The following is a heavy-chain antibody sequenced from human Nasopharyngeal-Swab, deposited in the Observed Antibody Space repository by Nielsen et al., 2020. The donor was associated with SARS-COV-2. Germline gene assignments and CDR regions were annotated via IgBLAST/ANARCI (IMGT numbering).Heavy chain of an antibody. D-gene: IGHD3-3*01. J-gene: IGHJ5*02. CDR2: IYPGDSDS. CDR1: GYSFTDHW. V-gene: IGHV5-51*01. Sequence: GESLKISCKGSGYSFTDHWIGWVRQMPGKGPEWMGIIYPGDSDSRYSPSFQGQVTISADKSINTAYLQWSSLKASDTAMYYCARLGFLANWFDPWGQGTLVTVSS. CDR3: ARLGFLANWFDP.